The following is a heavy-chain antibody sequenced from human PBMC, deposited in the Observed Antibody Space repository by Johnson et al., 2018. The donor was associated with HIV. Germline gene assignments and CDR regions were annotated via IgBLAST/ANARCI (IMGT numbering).Heavy chain of an antibody. Sequence: VPLVESGGGLVQPGGSLRLSCAASGFTVSSNYMSWVRQAPGKGLEWVSVIYSGGSTYYADFVKGRFIISRDNSKNTLYIQMNSLRAEDTAVYYCARFYCCSSRCYSRTSSIYAFDIWGQGTMVTVSS. J-gene: IGHJ3*02. CDR3: ARFYCCSSRCYSRTSSIYAFDI. D-gene: IGHD2-2*01. CDR2: IYSGGST. V-gene: IGHV3-66*01. CDR1: GFTVSSNY.